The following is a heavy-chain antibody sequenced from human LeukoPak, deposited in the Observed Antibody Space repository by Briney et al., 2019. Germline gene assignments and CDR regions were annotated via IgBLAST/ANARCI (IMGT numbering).Heavy chain of an antibody. CDR1: GGSISSSSYY. V-gene: IGHV4-39*01. J-gene: IGHJ5*02. D-gene: IGHD3-10*01. Sequence: SETLSLTCTVSGGSISSSSYYWGWIRQPPGKGLEWIGSIYYSGSTYYNPSLKSRVTISVDTSKNQFSLKLSSVTAADTAVYYCARHGARRYYYGSGSPIWFDPWGQGTLVTVSS. CDR3: ARHGARRYYYGSGSPIWFDP. CDR2: IYYSGST.